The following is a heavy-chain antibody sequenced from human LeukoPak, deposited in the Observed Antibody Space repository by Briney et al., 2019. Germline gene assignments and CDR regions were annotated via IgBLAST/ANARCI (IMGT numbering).Heavy chain of an antibody. V-gene: IGHV4-4*07. CDR3: AGRAQTTGWSFDY. D-gene: IGHD6-19*01. Sequence: SETLSLTCFVSGGSITSYHWSWIRQPAGKGLEWIGQIHTSGSTNYNPSPKSGVAMSIDTSKNQFPLEVSSVHAADTSAYYCAGRAQTTGWSFDYWGRGALVTVSS. J-gene: IGHJ4*02. CDR2: IHTSGST. CDR1: GGSITSYH.